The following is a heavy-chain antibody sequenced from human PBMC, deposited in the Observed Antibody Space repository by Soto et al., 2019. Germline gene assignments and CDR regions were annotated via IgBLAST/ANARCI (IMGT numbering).Heavy chain of an antibody. D-gene: IGHD1-26*01. J-gene: IGHJ4*02. Sequence: QVQLVQSGAEVKKPGASVKVSCKASGYTFTSYGISWVRQAPGQGLEWMGWISAYNGNTNYAQKLQGSVTMTTDTSTSTAYMALRSLRSDDTAVYYCARYIGSPIDGSEGIDYWGQGTLVTVSS. CDR3: ARYIGSPIDGSEGIDY. CDR1: GYTFTSYG. V-gene: IGHV1-18*01. CDR2: ISAYNGNT.